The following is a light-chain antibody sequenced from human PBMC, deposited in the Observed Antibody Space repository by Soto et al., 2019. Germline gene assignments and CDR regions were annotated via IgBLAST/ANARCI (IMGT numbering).Light chain of an antibody. V-gene: IGKV3-15*01. CDR2: DAS. Sequence: EIVMTQSPGTLSVSPGERATLSCRASQSVSSNLAWYQQKPGQAPRLLISDASTRATGIPARFSGSGSGTEFTLTVSSLQSEDFAVYYCQQYNNWPPGTFGQGTKVDIK. J-gene: IGKJ1*01. CDR1: QSVSSN. CDR3: QQYNNWPPGT.